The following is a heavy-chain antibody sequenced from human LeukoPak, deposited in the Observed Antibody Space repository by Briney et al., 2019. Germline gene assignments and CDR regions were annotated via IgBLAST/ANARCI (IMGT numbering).Heavy chain of an antibody. Sequence: GGSLRLSCAASGFTFSSYWMSCVRQAPGKGLEWVANIKQDGSEKYYVDSVKGRFTISRDNAKNSLYLQMNSLTAEDTAVYYCARDRYNWNYGRYHTDYWGQGTLVTVSS. CDR1: GFTFSSYW. CDR3: ARDRYNWNYGRYHTDY. CDR2: IKQDGSEK. D-gene: IGHD1-7*01. V-gene: IGHV3-7*01. J-gene: IGHJ4*02.